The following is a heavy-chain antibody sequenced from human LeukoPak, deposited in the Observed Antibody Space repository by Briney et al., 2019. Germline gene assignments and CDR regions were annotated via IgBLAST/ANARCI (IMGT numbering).Heavy chain of an antibody. V-gene: IGHV3-15*01. J-gene: IGHJ4*02. Sequence: GGSLRLSCAASGFTFTNAWMSWVRQAPGKGLEWVGRIKSKTDGGTKDHAAPVKGRFTISRDDSKNTLYVQMNSLKTEDTAVYYCTAGVGASDNDYWGQGTLVIVSA. D-gene: IGHD1-26*01. CDR1: GFTFTNAW. CDR3: TAGVGASDNDY. CDR2: IKSKTDGGTK.